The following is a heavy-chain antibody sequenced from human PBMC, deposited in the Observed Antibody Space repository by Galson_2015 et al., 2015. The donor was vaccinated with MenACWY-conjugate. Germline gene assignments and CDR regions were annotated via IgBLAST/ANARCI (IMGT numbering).Heavy chain of an antibody. Sequence: SLRLSCAASGITFSSYAMSWVRQAPGKGLEWVSSISTTGGTTYYADSVKGRFTISRDNSKNTLYLQMNSLRAGDTAVYYYAQGAGSRWFDPWGQGTRVIVSS. V-gene: IGHV3-23*01. CDR1: GITFSSYA. CDR3: AQGAGSRWFDP. J-gene: IGHJ5*02. D-gene: IGHD3-10*01. CDR2: ISTTGGTT.